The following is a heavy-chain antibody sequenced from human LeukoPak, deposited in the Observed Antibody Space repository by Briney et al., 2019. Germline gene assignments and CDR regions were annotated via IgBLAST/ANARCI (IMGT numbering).Heavy chain of an antibody. CDR2: VYYSGST. CDR3: ASAPPPVVTTIVEGIWYFDL. J-gene: IGHJ2*01. Sequence: SETLSLTCTVSGGSISSGGYYWSWIRQHPGKGPEWIGYVYYSGSTFYNPSLKSRVIISVDTSKHQFSLKLNPVTAADTAVYYCASAPPPVVTTIVEGIWYFDLWGRGTLVTVSS. D-gene: IGHD2-21*02. CDR1: GGSISSGGYY. V-gene: IGHV4-31*03.